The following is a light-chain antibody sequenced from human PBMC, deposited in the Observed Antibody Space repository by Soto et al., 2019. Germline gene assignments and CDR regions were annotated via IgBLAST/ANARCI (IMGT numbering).Light chain of an antibody. CDR3: QRLVSAPWA. CDR1: QDISNH. CDR2: SAS. Sequence: DFQMTQSPSYLSASVGDRVTISCRASQDISNHVAWYQQKSGKPPRLLIYSASTLHSGVPSRFSGSGSGTNFILTISSLQPEDFAPYYCQRLVSAPWAFGQGTKV. J-gene: IGKJ1*01. V-gene: IGKV1-27*01.